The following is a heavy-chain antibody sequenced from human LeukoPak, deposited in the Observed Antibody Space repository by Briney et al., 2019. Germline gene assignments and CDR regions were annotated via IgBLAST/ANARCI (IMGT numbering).Heavy chain of an antibody. CDR2: IYPGDSDT. CDR1: GYSFTSYW. CDR3: ARRGDEISLKQKNYYYYYYMDV. V-gene: IGHV5-51*01. J-gene: IGHJ6*03. Sequence: GESLKISCKGSGYSFTSYWIGWVRQMPGKGLEWMGIIYPGDSDTRYSPSFQGQVTISADKSISTAYLQWSSLKASDTAMYYCARRGDEISLKQKNYYYYYYMDVWGKGTTVTVSS. D-gene: IGHD2-21*01.